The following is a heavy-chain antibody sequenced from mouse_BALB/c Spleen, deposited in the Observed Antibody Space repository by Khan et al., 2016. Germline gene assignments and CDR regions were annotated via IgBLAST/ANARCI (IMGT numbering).Heavy chain of an antibody. Sequence: QVQLQQSGAELARPGASVRLSCKASGYTSANYWMQWVKQRPGQGLEWIGSIYPGDGDPRYSQKFKDEATLTADKSSSSAYMHLRSVASEDSAVYYWADALIVYWGQGTLVTVSA. V-gene: IGHV1-87*01. J-gene: IGHJ3*01. CDR1: GYTSANYW. CDR2: IYPGDGDP. CDR3: ADALIVY.